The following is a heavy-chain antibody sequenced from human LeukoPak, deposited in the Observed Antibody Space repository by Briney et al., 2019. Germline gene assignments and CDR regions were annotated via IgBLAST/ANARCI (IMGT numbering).Heavy chain of an antibody. CDR1: GFTFSSSA. CDR2: ISASGGST. V-gene: IGHV3-23*01. Sequence: GGSLRLSCAASGFTFSSSAMSWVRQVPGKGLEWVSGISASGGSTYYADSVKGRFTISRDNAKNSLYLQMNSLRAEDTAVYYCARVYDFWSGYFTAYYYYGMDVWGQGTTVTVSS. J-gene: IGHJ6*02. CDR3: ARVYDFWSGYFTAYYYYGMDV. D-gene: IGHD3-3*01.